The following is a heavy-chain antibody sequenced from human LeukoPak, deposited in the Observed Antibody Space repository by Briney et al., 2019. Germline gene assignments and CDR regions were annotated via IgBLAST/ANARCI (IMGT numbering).Heavy chain of an antibody. J-gene: IGHJ6*03. D-gene: IGHD2-21*02. CDR1: GGSINNYY. V-gene: IGHV4-4*07. CDR2: VYTSGST. CDR3: ARIYCGGDCRGYYYHYYMDV. Sequence: KSSETLSLTCTVSGGSINNYYWSWIRQPAGKGLEWIGRVYTSGSTNYNSSLKSRVTISVDTSKKQFSLKPSSVTAADTAVYYCARIYCGGDCRGYYYHYYMDVWGKGTTVTISS.